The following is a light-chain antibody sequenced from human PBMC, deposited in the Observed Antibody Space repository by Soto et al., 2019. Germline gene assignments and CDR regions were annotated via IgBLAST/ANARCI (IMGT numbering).Light chain of an antibody. CDR2: GAS. J-gene: IGKJ1*01. CDR1: QRIISY. V-gene: IGKV1-9*01. Sequence: DIPMTQSPSSLSASVGDRVTITCRASQRIISYLNWYQQKPGKAPEPLIYGASTLQSGVPSRFSGSGSGTEFTLTISSLQTDDFGTYYCQQYNSHPWTFGQGTKVEMK. CDR3: QQYNSHPWT.